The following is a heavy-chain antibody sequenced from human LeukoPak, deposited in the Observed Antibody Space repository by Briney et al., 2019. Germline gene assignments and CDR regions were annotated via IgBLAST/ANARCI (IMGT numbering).Heavy chain of an antibody. CDR1: RGSISSGDYY. J-gene: IGHJ3*02. CDR3: ARDTSMAAFDI. CDR2: IYHSGRS. V-gene: IGHV4-30-4*02. D-gene: IGHD5-24*01. Sequence: SETLSLTCTVSRGSISSGDYYWSWIRQPPGKGLEYIGHIYHSGRSYYNPSLKSRFTISADTSKNQFSLKLSSVTAADTAVYYCARDTSMAAFDIWGQGTMVTVSS.